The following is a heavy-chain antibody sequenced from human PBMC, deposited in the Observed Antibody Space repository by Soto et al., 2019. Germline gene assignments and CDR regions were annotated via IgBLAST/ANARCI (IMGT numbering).Heavy chain of an antibody. D-gene: IGHD6-19*01. V-gene: IGHV1-3*01. CDR2: INAGNGNT. CDR1: GYTFTSYA. Sequence: QVQLVQSGAEVKKPGASVKVSCKASGYTFTSYAMHWVRQAPGQRLEWMGWINAGNGNTKYSQKFQGRVTITRDTSASTAYMELRRLRSEDTAVFYCARVSGIAVAEVWGQGTLVTVSS. CDR3: ARVSGIAVAEV. J-gene: IGHJ4*02.